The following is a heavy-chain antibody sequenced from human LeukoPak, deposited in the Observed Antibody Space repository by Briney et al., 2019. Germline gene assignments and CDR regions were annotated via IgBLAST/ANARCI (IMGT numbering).Heavy chain of an antibody. V-gene: IGHV3-21*03. Sequence: PGGSLRLSCAASGFTFSSYSFNWLRQVPGKGLEWVSSITTTFYTYYTDSVKGRFTISTDNAKNSLYLQMISVRAEDTAVFYCARVRLNWDDDYRGQGTLVSVSS. CDR1: GFTFSSYS. D-gene: IGHD1-26*01. J-gene: IGHJ4*02. CDR3: ARVRLNWDDDY. CDR2: ITTTFYT.